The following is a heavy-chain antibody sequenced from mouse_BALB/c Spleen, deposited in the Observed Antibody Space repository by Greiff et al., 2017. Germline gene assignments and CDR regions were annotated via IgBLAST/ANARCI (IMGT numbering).Heavy chain of an antibody. D-gene: IGHD3-2*01. J-gene: IGHJ3*01. CDR2: IYPGSGST. Sequence: VKLVESGPELVKPGASVKMSCKASGYTFTDYVISWVKQRTGQGLEWIGEIYPGSGSTYYNEKFKGKATLTADKSSNTAYMQLSSLTSEDSAVYFCARLGQLGLWFAYWGQGTLVTVSA. CDR3: ARLGQLGLWFAY. CDR1: GYTFTDYV. V-gene: IGHV1-77*01.